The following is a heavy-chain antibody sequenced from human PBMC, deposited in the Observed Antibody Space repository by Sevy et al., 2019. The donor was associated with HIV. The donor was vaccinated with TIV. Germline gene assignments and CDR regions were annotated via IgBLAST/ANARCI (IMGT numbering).Heavy chain of an antibody. V-gene: IGHV3-7*03. CDR2: IKRDGSEK. Sequence: GGSLRLSCAASGFTFSNYWMSWVRQAPGKGLERVANIKRDGSEKYYVASVKGRFTISRYNAKTSLYLQINSLRAEDTAVYYCARDCSSATCLWGLDVWGQGTTVHVSS. D-gene: IGHD2-2*01. CDR1: GFTFSNYW. CDR3: ARDCSSATCLWGLDV. J-gene: IGHJ6*02.